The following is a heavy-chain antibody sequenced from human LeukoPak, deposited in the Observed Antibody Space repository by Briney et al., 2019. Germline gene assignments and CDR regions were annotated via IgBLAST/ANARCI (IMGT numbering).Heavy chain of an antibody. V-gene: IGHV4-38-2*02. CDR3: ARDLASCAGDCYSDGFDY. D-gene: IGHD2-21*02. CDR2: IYHGGST. J-gene: IGHJ4*02. Sequence: SETQSLTCTVSGYSISSGYYWGWIRQSPGKGLEWIGSIYHGGSTYYNPSLRSRVIVSVDTSKNHFSLKMSSVTAADTAVYYCARDLASCAGDCYSDGFDYWGQGALVTVSS. CDR1: GYSISSGYY.